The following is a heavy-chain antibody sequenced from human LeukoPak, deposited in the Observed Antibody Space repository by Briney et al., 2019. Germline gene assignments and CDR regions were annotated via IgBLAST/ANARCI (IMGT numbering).Heavy chain of an antibody. CDR3: ARGDPFDY. J-gene: IGHJ4*02. V-gene: IGHV4-59*01. Sequence: SETLSLTCTGSGGSISSYYWSWIRQPPGKGLEWIGYIYYSGSANYNPSLESRVTISVDTSKNQFSLKLSSVTAADTAVYYCARGDPFDYWGRGTLVTVSS. D-gene: IGHD2-21*02. CDR1: GGSISSYY. CDR2: IYYSGSA.